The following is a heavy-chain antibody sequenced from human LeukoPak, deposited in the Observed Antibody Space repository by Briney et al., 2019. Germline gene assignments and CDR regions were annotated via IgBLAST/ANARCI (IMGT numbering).Heavy chain of an antibody. CDR3: ASLPRGYSYAYGGPFDY. Sequence: GGSLRLSCVASGFTFSDYYMSWIRQAPGKGLEWVSYISSSGSTIYYADSVKGRFTISRDNAKNSLYLQMNSLRAEDTAVYYCASLPRGYSYAYGGPFDYWGQGTLVTVSS. D-gene: IGHD5-18*01. CDR2: ISSSGSTI. V-gene: IGHV3-11*01. J-gene: IGHJ4*02. CDR1: GFTFSDYY.